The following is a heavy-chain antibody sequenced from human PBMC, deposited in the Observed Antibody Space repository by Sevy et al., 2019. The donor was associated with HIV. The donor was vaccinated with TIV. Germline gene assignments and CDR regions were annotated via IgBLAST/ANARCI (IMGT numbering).Heavy chain of an antibody. CDR2: IYDSGRT. CDR3: ARSLNNYERGVYQMGLDH. D-gene: IGHD3-22*01. J-gene: IGHJ4*02. Sequence: SETLSLGCTVSGGSLSGYQWNWIRQPPGKGLEWIGYIYDSGRTNYNPSLKSRVTITVDKSKNQFSLNLNSVTAADTAVYYCARSLNNYERGVYQMGLDHWGQGTLVTVSS. V-gene: IGHV4-59*01. CDR1: GGSLSGYQ.